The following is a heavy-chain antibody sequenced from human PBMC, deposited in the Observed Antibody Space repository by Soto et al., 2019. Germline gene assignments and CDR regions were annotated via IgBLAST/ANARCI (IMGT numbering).Heavy chain of an antibody. D-gene: IGHD1-26*01. CDR1: GSSVSDASYH. CDR3: ASRVGATPPMN. V-gene: IGHV4-61*01. J-gene: IGHJ4*02. Sequence: QVQLQESGPGLVKPSETLSLTCSVSGSSVSDASYHWVWVRQPPGKTLQWIGNIYYSGDTNYNPSLKGRITISLDTSKNQFSLNLNSVTAADTAVYYCASRVGATPPMNWGQGTLVTVSS. CDR2: IYYSGDT.